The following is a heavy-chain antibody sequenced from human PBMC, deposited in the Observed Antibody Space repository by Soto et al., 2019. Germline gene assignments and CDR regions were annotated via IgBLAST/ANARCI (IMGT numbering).Heavy chain of an antibody. D-gene: IGHD3-10*01. CDR1: GFTFSSFW. Sequence: EVQLVESGGGLVQPGGSLRLSCAVSGFTFSSFWMHWVRQAPGEGLVWVSRINTDGSSTSYADSVKGRFTISRDNAKKNMYLKMNSLRVEDTAMYYCAKRGVDTFGLSYWGQGTLVTVSS. CDR2: INTDGSST. CDR3: AKRGVDTFGLSY. J-gene: IGHJ4*02. V-gene: IGHV3-74*01.